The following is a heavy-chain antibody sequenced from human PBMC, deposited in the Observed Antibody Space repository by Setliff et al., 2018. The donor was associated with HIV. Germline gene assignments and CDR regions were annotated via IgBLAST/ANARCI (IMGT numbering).Heavy chain of an antibody. CDR1: GYTFSDYY. D-gene: IGHD3-22*01. CDR2: INPNTGGT. Sequence: GASSKVSCKASGYTFSDYYIHWVRQAPGQGFEWMGRINPNTGGTKFAQKFQGSVTMTRDTSISTAYMELRRLRSDDTAVYYCASQFGAYDSSGYEHDAFNIWGQGTMVTVSS. CDR3: ASQFGAYDSSGYEHDAFNI. V-gene: IGHV1-2*06. J-gene: IGHJ3*02.